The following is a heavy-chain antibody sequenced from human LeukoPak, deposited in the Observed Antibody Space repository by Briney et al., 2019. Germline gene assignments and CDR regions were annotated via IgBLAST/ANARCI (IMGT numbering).Heavy chain of an antibody. CDR3: ARHTQGYYDSSGYDY. J-gene: IGHJ4*02. CDR1: GGSFSGYY. CDR2: INHSGST. D-gene: IGHD3-22*01. Sequence: SETLSLTCAVYGGSFSGYYWSWIRQPPGKGLEWIGEINHSGSTNYNPSLKSRVTISVDTSKKQFSLRLSSVTAADTAVYYCARHTQGYYDSSGYDYWGQGTLVTVSS. V-gene: IGHV4-34*01.